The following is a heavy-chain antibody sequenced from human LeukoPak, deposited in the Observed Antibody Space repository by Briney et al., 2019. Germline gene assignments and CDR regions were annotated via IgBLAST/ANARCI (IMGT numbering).Heavy chain of an antibody. CDR1: GFTFSNYG. V-gene: IGHV3-23*01. CDR3: AKEPSYDSSGYPIDY. CDR2: ISGSGGST. Sequence: GGSLRLSCAASGFTFSNYGMHWVRQAPGKGLEWVSAISGSGGSTYYADSVKGRFTISRDNSKNTLYLQMNSLRAEDTAVYYCAKEPSYDSSGYPIDYWGQGTLVTVSS. J-gene: IGHJ4*02. D-gene: IGHD3-22*01.